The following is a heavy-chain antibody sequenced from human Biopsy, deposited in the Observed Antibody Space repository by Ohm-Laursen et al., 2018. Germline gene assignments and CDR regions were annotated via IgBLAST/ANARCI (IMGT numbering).Heavy chain of an antibody. CDR2: FAPENGKT. J-gene: IGHJ4*02. Sequence: ASGKVSCNVSGYTLNELSMHWVRQVPGKGLEWMGGFAPENGKTVYAQNFQARVSLTEDTSADTAYMELRSLRSEDTAVYYCAADINVWNVNYWGQGTQVTVSS. CDR1: GYTLNELS. CDR3: AADINVWNVNY. V-gene: IGHV1-24*01. D-gene: IGHD1-1*01.